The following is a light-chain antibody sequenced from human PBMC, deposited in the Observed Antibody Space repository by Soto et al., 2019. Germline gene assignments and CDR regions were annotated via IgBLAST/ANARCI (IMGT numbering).Light chain of an antibody. J-gene: IGKJ1*01. Sequence: DIQMTQSPSTLSASVGARVTITCRASQDINRWLAWYQQKPGKAPNILIYNADTLESGVPSRFIGIGYGTEFILTISSLQPDDFATDDCQQFRLYWAFGQGTKVDIK. CDR1: QDINRW. V-gene: IGKV1-5*01. CDR3: QQFRLYWA. CDR2: NAD.